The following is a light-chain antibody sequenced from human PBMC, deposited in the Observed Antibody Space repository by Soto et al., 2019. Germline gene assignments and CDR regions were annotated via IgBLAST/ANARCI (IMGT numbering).Light chain of an antibody. CDR1: QGISEY. CDR2: GAS. V-gene: IGKV1-27*01. J-gene: IGKJ1*01. Sequence: DIQMAQSPSSLSASIGDRVTITCRASQGISEYLAWYQQRPGNAPNLLIYGASILQSGVPSRFSGSGSGTHFTVTIMSLQPDDGATYYCHRYNSIPRTFGQGTTVEIK. CDR3: HRYNSIPRT.